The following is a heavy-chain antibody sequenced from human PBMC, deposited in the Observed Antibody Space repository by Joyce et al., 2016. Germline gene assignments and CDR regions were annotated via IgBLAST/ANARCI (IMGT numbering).Heavy chain of an antibody. CDR1: GFTFNVAW. J-gene: IGHJ4*02. Sequence: EVQVAEYGGGLVKPGGSLRLSCAASGFTFNVAWMTWVRQAPGMGLEWVGRIKSKTSGETTEYAAPVKGRFTISRDDSKNTVSLQMNGLRTEDTAVYFCAADVAEVGFGELDHWGQGTLVTVSS. CDR3: AADVAEVGFGELDH. D-gene: IGHD3-10*01. CDR2: IKSKTSGETT. V-gene: IGHV3-15*01.